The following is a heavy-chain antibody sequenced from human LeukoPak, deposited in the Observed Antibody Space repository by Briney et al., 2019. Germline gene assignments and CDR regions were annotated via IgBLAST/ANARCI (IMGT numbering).Heavy chain of an antibody. V-gene: IGHV1-2*02. CDR2: INPNSGGT. D-gene: IGHD6-19*01. J-gene: IGHJ4*02. CDR3: ADEFGLKWLAD. Sequence: ASVKVSCKASGYTFTGYYMHWVRQAPGHGLEWMGWINPNSGGTKYAQKFQGRVTMTRDTSISTAYMELSRLRSDDTAVYYCADEFGLKWLADWGQGTLVTVSS. CDR1: GYTFTGYY.